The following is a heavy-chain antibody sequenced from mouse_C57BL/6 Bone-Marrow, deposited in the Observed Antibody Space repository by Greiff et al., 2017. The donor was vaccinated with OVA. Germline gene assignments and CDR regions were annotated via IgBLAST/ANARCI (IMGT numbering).Heavy chain of an antibody. Sequence: QVQLQQPGAELVKPGASVKVFCKASGYTFTSYWKHGVKQRPGEGLEWIGRIHPSDSDTNYNQKFKGKATLTVDKSSSTAYMKLSSLTSEDSAVYYCAIEVWLRGAMDYWGQGTSVTVSS. CDR1: GYTFTSYW. CDR3: AIEVWLRGAMDY. J-gene: IGHJ4*01. D-gene: IGHD2-2*01. V-gene: IGHV1-74*01. CDR2: IHPSDSDT.